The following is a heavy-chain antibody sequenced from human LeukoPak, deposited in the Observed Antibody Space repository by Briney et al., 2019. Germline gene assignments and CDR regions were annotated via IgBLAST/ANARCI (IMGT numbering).Heavy chain of an antibody. CDR1: GFTVSNAW. CDR3: TTGYTTDY. D-gene: IGHD5-24*01. J-gene: IGHJ4*02. V-gene: IGHV3-15*01. Sequence: PGGSLRLSCAASGFTVSNAWMSWVRQAPGKGLEWVGRIRSKADGGTADYAAPVKARFTISRDDSKNTLYLQMNSLRTEDTAVYFCTTGYTTDYWGQGTLVTVSS. CDR2: IRSKADGGTA.